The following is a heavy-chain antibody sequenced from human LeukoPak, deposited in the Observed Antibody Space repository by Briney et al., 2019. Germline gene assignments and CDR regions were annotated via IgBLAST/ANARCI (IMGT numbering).Heavy chain of an antibody. J-gene: IGHJ4*02. V-gene: IGHV3-23*01. CDR1: GFTFDDYA. Sequence: GGSLRLSCAASGFTFDDYAMHWVRQAPGKGLEWVSAISGSGGSTYYADSVKGRFTISRDNSKNTLYLQMNSLRAEDTAVYYCAKDWYSSSWSPNSYYFDYWGQGTLVTVSS. D-gene: IGHD6-13*01. CDR3: AKDWYSSSWSPNSYYFDY. CDR2: ISGSGGST.